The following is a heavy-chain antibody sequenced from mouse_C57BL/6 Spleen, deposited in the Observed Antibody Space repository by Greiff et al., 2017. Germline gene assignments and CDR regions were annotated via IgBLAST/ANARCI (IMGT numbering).Heavy chain of an antibody. J-gene: IGHJ4*01. CDR3: ARYGNYDYYAMDY. D-gene: IGHD2-1*01. CDR1: GYTFTDYY. Sequence: VQLQQSGPELVKPGASVKISCKASGYTFTDYYMNWVKQSHGKSLEWIGDINPNNGGTSYNQKFKGKATLTGDKSSSPAYMELSSLTSEDSAVYYCARYGNYDYYAMDYWGQGTSVTVSS. CDR2: INPNNGGT. V-gene: IGHV1-26*01.